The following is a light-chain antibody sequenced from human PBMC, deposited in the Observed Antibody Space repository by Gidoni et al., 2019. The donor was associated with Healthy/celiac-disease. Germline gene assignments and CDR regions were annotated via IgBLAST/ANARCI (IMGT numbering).Light chain of an antibody. J-gene: IGLJ2*01. CDR3: QAWDSSTGVV. CDR1: KLGDKY. V-gene: IGLV3-1*01. CDR2: QDS. Sequence: SYELTPPPSVSVSPGQTASIPCSGDKLGDKYACWYQQKPGQSPVLVIYQDSKRPSGIPERFSGSNSGNTATLTISGTQAMDEADYYCQAWDSSTGVVFGGGTKLTVL.